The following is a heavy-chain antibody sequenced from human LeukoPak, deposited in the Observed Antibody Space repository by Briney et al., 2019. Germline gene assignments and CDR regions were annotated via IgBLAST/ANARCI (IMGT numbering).Heavy chain of an antibody. V-gene: IGHV4-61*02. J-gene: IGHJ4*02. Sequence: SETLSLTCTVSGGSISSGSYYWSWIRQPAGKGLEWIGRIYTSGSTNYNPSLKSRVTISVDTSKNQFSLKLSSVTAADTAVYYCARDGGRGDGYTRSDYWGQGTLVTVSS. CDR3: ARDGGRGDGYTRSDY. CDR2: IYTSGST. D-gene: IGHD5-24*01. CDR1: GGSISSGSYY.